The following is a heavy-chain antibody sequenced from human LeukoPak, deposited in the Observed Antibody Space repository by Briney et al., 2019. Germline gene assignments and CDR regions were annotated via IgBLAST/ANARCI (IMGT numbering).Heavy chain of an antibody. CDR3: ARGGKDSIWGSYPLDY. CDR2: IFYTGTT. D-gene: IGHD3-16*02. V-gene: IGHV4-59*01. CDR1: GGSIRGYY. Sequence: SETLSLTCTVSGGSIRGYYWSWIRQPPGKGLEWIGYIFYTGTTNYNPSLKSRVTISIDTSNNEVSLKLSSVTAADTAVYYCARGGKDSIWGSYPLDYWGQGTLVTVYS. J-gene: IGHJ4*02.